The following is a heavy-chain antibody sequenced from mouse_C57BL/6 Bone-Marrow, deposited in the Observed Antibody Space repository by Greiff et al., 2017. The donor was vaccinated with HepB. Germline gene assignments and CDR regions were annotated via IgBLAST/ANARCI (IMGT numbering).Heavy chain of an antibody. J-gene: IGHJ4*01. V-gene: IGHV1-63*01. CDR1: GYTFTNYW. CDR3: TRGRSTMALYYAMDY. Sequence: VQLQQSGAELVRPGTSVKMSCKASGYTFTNYWIGWAKQRPGHGLEWIGDIYPGGGYTNYNEKFKGKATLTADKSSSTAYMQFSSLTSEDSAIYYCTRGRSTMALYYAMDYWGQGTSVTVSS. D-gene: IGHD2-1*01. CDR2: IYPGGGYT.